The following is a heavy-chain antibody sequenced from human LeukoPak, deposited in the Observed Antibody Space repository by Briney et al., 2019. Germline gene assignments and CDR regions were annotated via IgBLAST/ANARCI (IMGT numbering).Heavy chain of an antibody. CDR3: ARALSTMAFGY. D-gene: IGHD5/OR15-5a*01. CDR2: IYSGGST. V-gene: IGHV3-66*01. CDR1: GFTVSSNY. Sequence: HPGGSLRLSCAASGFTVSSNYMSWVRQAPGKGLEWVSVIYSGGSTYYADSVKGRFTISRDNSKNTLYLQMNSLRAEDTAVYYCARALSTMAFGYWGQGTLVTVSS. J-gene: IGHJ4*02.